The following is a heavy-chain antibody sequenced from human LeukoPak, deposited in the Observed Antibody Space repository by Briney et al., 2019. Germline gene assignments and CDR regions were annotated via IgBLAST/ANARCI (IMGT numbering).Heavy chain of an antibody. CDR1: EFTFSSYS. Sequence: GGSLRLSCAASEFTFSSYSMNWVRQAPGKGLEWVSSISSTSSNIYYADSVKGRFTVSRDNAKNSLYLQMNSLRAEDTAVYYCARVGYSDFRSGSNYFDYWGQGTLVTVSS. V-gene: IGHV3-21*01. CDR2: ISSTSSNI. J-gene: IGHJ4*02. D-gene: IGHD3-3*01. CDR3: ARVGYSDFRSGSNYFDY.